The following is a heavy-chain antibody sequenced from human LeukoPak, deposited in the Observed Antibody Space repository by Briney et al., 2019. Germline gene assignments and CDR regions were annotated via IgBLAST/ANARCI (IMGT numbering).Heavy chain of an antibody. CDR3: ASDYKHGMDV. CDR2: INPSGGST. D-gene: IGHD5-24*01. CDR1: GYTFTSYY. J-gene: IGHJ6*02. Sequence: ASVKVSCKASGYTFTSYYMHWVRQAPGQGLEWMGIINPSGGSTSYAQKFQGRVTMTRATSTGTVYMELSSLRSEDTAVYYCASDYKHGMDVWGQGTTVIVSS. V-gene: IGHV1-46*01.